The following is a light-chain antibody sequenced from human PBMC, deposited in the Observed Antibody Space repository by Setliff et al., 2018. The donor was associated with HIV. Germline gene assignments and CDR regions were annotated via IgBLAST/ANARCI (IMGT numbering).Light chain of an antibody. V-gene: IGLV2-14*03. CDR1: SSDVGGYNY. CDR2: DVS. CDR3: SSYTSSSTSVI. Sequence: QSALTQPASVSGSPGQSITISCTGTSSDVGGYNYVSWYQHHPDKAPKLMIYDVSKRPSGVSNRFSGSKSGNTASLTISGLQAEDEADYYCSSYTSSSTSVIFGGGTKVTVL. J-gene: IGLJ2*01.